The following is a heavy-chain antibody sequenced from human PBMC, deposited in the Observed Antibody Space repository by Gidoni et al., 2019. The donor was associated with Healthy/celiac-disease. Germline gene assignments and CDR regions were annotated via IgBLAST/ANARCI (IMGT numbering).Heavy chain of an antibody. CDR1: AFPFSSYA. D-gene: IGHD3-3*01. J-gene: IGHJ6*03. Sequence: EVQLLASGGGLVQPGGSLRLSCAASAFPFSSYAMSWVRQAPGKGLEWVSAISGSGGSTYYADSVKGRFTISRDNSKNTLYLQMNSLRAEDTAVYYCAKQGGLRFSLDYYYYMDVWGKGTTVTVSS. CDR3: AKQGGLRFSLDYYYYMDV. CDR2: ISGSGGST. V-gene: IGHV3-23*01.